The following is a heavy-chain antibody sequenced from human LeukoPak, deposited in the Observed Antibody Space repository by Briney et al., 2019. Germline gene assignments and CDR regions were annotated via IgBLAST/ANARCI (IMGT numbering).Heavy chain of an antibody. J-gene: IGHJ5*02. V-gene: IGHV4-30-4*01. CDR3: ARPYYYDSRIDP. D-gene: IGHD3-22*01. Sequence: SETLSLTCTVSGGSISSGDYFWSWIRQPPGKGLEWIAHMYYSGSTYYNPSLKSRVTMSADTSKNQLSLKLSSVTAADTAVYYCARPYYYDSRIDPWGQGILVTVSS. CDR2: MYYSGST. CDR1: GGSISSGDYF.